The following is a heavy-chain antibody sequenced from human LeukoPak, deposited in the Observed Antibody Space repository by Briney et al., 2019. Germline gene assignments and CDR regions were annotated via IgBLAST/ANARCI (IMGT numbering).Heavy chain of an antibody. V-gene: IGHV4-59*01. D-gene: IGHD5-12*01. CDR3: ASGGYSGYAFDY. J-gene: IGHJ4*02. CDR1: GGSFSSYY. Sequence: PSETLSLTCTVSGGSFSSYYWSWIRQPPGKGLQWIGYIYYSGITRYNPSLKSRVTISVDTSKNQFSLKLSSVTAADTAVYYCASGGYSGYAFDYWGQGILVTVSS. CDR2: IYYSGIT.